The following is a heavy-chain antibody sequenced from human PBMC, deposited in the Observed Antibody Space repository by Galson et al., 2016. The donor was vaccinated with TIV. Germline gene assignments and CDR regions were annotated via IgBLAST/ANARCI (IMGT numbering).Heavy chain of an antibody. V-gene: IGHV3-64*01. CDR2: ISTNGGRT. J-gene: IGHJ3*02. CDR3: TREDGNYVPVYDGFDI. CDR1: GFTFSSYA. Sequence: SLRLSCAASGFTFSSYAMHWVRQAPGKGLEYVSTISTNGGRTYYANSVKGRFTISRDSARNSLYLQMNSLTAEDTAMYYCTREDGNYVPVYDGFDIWGPGTMVTVSS. D-gene: IGHD4-17*01.